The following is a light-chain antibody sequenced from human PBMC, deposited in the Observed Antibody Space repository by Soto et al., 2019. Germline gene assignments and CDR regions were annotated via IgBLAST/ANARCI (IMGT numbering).Light chain of an antibody. CDR2: GAS. J-gene: IGKJ1*01. V-gene: IGKV3-15*01. Sequence: EKVMTQSPATLSMSPGERATLSCRASQSVSSFLAWYQQKPGQAPRLLIYGASTRATGIPARFSGSGSGTAFTLTITSLQSEEFAVYYCQQYSNWPSWTFGQGTKVEVK. CDR3: QQYSNWPSWT. CDR1: QSVSSF.